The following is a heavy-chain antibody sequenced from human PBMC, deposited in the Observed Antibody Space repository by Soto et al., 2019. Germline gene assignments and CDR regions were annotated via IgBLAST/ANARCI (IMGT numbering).Heavy chain of an antibody. Sequence: DVQLSESGGGLVQPGGSQRLSCAASGFPFNNYGMTWVRQAAGKGLEWVSAISVSGDKTYYAESVRGRFAISRDNSQNILFLQMNGLRAEDTALYYCARKIYHRFDPWGQGTLLIVSS. CDR1: GFPFNNYG. CDR2: ISVSGDKT. V-gene: IGHV3-23*01. J-gene: IGHJ5*02. D-gene: IGHD2-2*01. CDR3: ARKIYHRFDP.